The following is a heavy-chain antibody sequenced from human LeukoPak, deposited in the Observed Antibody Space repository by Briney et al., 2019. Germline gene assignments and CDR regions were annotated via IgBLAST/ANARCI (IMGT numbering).Heavy chain of an antibody. J-gene: IGHJ4*02. CDR1: GFTFSSYS. V-gene: IGHV3-48*02. Sequence: PGGSLRLSCAASGFTFSSYSMIWVRQAPGEGLEWVSYISSSSSVIYYADSVKGRFTISRDNAKNLLYLQMNSLRDEDTAVYYCARGEYSGSTYYFDYWGQGTLVTVSS. D-gene: IGHD1-26*01. CDR3: ARGEYSGSTYYFDY. CDR2: ISSSSSVI.